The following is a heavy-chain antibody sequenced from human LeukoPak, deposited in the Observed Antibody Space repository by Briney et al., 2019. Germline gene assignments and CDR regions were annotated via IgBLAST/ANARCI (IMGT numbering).Heavy chain of an antibody. V-gene: IGHV3-30*01. J-gene: IGHJ6*03. CDR2: ISYDGSNK. CDR1: GFTFSSYA. Sequence: PGGSLRLSCAASGFTFSSYAMHWVRQAPGKGLEWVAVISYDGSNKYYADSVKGRFTISRDNSKNTLYLQMNSLRAEDTAVYYCARVVPPGVFGVVTIYYYYYMDVWGKGTTVTVSS. CDR3: ARVVPPGVFGVVTIYYYYYMDV. D-gene: IGHD3-3*01.